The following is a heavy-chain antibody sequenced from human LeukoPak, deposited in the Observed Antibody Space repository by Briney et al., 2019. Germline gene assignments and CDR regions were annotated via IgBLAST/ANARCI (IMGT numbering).Heavy chain of an antibody. CDR1: GFTFSDYY. J-gene: IGHJ6*03. Sequence: GGSLRLSCAASGFTFSDYYMSWIRQAPGRGLEWVSYISSSGSTIYYADSVKGRFTISRDNAKNSLYLQMNSLRAEDTAVYYCARDLGDYYYYMDVWGKGTTVTVSS. V-gene: IGHV3-11*04. CDR3: ARDLGDYYYYMDV. CDR2: ISSSGSTI.